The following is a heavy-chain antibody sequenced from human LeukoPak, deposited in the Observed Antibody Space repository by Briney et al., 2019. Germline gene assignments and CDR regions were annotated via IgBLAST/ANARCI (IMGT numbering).Heavy chain of an antibody. J-gene: IGHJ4*02. D-gene: IGHD4-17*01. CDR2: INWNGGST. Sequence: GGSLRLCCAASGCTFDDYGMSWVRQAPGKGLEWVSGINWNGGSTGYTDSVKGRFTISRDNAKNSLYLQMNSLRAEDTALYYCARDGGEGYDYGDYGEGYFDYWGQGTLVTVSS. V-gene: IGHV3-20*04. CDR1: GCTFDDYG. CDR3: ARDGGEGYDYGDYGEGYFDY.